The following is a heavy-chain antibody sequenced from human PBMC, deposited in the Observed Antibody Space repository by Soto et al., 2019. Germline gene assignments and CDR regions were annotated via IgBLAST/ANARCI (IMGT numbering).Heavy chain of an antibody. J-gene: IGHJ6*02. CDR2: INPKSGGT. CDR3: ARGDSTDCSNGVCSFFYNHDMDV. D-gene: IGHD2-8*01. V-gene: IGHV1-2*04. CDR1: GYSFADYH. Sequence: ASVKVSCKASGYSFADYHIHWVRQAPGQGLEWLGRINPKSGGTSTAQKFQGWVTMTTDTSISTASMELTRLTSDDTAIYYCARGDSTDCSNGVCSFFYNHDMDVWG.